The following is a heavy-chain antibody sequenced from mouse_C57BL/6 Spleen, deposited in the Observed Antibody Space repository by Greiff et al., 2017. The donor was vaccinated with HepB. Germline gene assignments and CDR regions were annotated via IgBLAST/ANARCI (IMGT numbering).Heavy chain of an antibody. CDR3: AGEYEVAY. CDR1: GYAFSSYW. D-gene: IGHD2-13*01. J-gene: IGHJ3*01. V-gene: IGHV1-80*01. CDR2: IYPGDGDT. Sequence: VKLMESGAELVKPGASVKISCKASGYAFSSYWMNWVKQRHGKGLEWIGQIYPGDGDTNYNGKFKGKATLTADKSSSTAYMQLSSLTSEDSAVYFCAGEYEVAYWGQGTLVTVSA.